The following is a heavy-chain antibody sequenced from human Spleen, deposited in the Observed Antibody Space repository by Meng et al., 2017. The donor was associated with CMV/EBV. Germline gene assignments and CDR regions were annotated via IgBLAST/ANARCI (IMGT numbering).Heavy chain of an antibody. J-gene: IGHJ5*02. Sequence: SETLSLTCSVSGGSISSHYWSWIRQPPGKGPEWIGYIYHSGSTNYNPSLKSRVTISVDTSKNQFSLKLSSVTAADTAVYYCARGRGFDPWGQGTLVTVSS. CDR2: IYHSGST. CDR1: GGSISSHY. CDR3: ARGRGFDP. V-gene: IGHV4-59*11.